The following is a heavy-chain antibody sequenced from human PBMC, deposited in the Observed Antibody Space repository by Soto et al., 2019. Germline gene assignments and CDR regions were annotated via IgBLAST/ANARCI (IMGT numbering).Heavy chain of an antibody. CDR3: ARGKGIGWYESSDY. Sequence: EVQLVESGGGLIQPGESLRLSCAASGFTVSISYMSWVRQAPGKGLEWVSTIYRDGSTYYADSVEGRSTISRDNSKNTLYLQMTSLRAEDTATYSCARGKGIGWYESSDYWGQGTVVTVSS. V-gene: IGHV3-53*01. CDR2: IYRDGST. J-gene: IGHJ4*02. CDR1: GFTVSISY. D-gene: IGHD6-19*01.